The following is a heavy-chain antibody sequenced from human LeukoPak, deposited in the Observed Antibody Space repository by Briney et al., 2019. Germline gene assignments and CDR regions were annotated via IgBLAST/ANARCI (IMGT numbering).Heavy chain of an antibody. J-gene: IGHJ6*02. Sequence: SVKVSCKASGGTFISYAISWVRQAPGQGLEWMGRIIPILSRANYAQKFQGRVTITADKSTSTAYMELSSLRSEDTAVYYCARAVATTTDYYGMDVWGQGTTVTVSS. D-gene: IGHD5-12*01. CDR1: GGTFISYA. CDR2: IIPILSRA. CDR3: ARAVATTTDYYGMDV. V-gene: IGHV1-69*04.